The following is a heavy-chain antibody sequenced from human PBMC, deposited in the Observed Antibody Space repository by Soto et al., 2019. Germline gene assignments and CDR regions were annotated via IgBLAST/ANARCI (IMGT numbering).Heavy chain of an antibody. D-gene: IGHD3-9*01. Sequence: ESGGGLVQPGGSLRLSCAASGFTFSNYAMSWVRQAPGKGLEWVSGMSNSGSRTYYADSVKGRFIISRDNSKNTLYLQMNSLRPEDTAVYYCAKAYFDILTGYFGDYWGQGTLVSVSS. J-gene: IGHJ4*02. CDR1: GFTFSNYA. CDR3: AKAYFDILTGYFGDY. CDR2: MSNSGSRT. V-gene: IGHV3-23*01.